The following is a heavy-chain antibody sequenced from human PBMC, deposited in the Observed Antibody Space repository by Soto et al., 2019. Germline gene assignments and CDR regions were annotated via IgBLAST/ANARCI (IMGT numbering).Heavy chain of an antibody. CDR3: AKDRGNFHY. CDR2: ISYDGSNK. CDR1: GFTFSSYG. Sequence: QVQLVESGGGVVQPGRSLRLSCAASGFTFSSYGMHWVRQAPGKGLEWVAVISYDGSNKYYADSVKGRFTISRDNSKNTLYLQMNSLRAEDTAVYYCAKDRGNFHYWGQGTLVTVSS. J-gene: IGHJ4*02. V-gene: IGHV3-30*18.